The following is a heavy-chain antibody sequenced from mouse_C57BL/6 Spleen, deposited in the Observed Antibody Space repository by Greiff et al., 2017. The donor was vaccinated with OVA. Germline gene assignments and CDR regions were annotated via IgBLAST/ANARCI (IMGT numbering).Heavy chain of an antibody. D-gene: IGHD2-12*01. J-gene: IGHJ1*03. Sequence: QVTLKESGPGILQPSQTLSLTCSFSGFSLSTFGMGVGWIRQPSGKGLEWLAHIWWDDDKYYNPALKSGLTISKDTSKNQVFLKIANEDTAQTATDYCVRKAGYDDRYFDVWGTGTTVTVSA. CDR3: VRKAGYDDRYFDV. V-gene: IGHV8-8*01. CDR2: IWWDDDK. CDR1: GFSLSTFGMG.